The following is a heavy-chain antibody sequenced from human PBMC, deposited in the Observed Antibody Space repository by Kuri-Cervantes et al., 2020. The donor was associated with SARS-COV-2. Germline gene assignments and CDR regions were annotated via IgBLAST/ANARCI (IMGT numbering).Heavy chain of an antibody. CDR2: ISYDGSNK. CDR1: AFTFSSYA. V-gene: IGHV3-30-3*01. Sequence: GESLKISCAASAFTFSSYAMHWVRQAPGKGLEWVAIISYDGSNKYYADSVKGRFTISRDNSKNTLYLQMNSLRAEDTAVYYCARDSHCSSTSCYTDGMDVWGQGTTVTVSS. CDR3: ARDSHCSSTSCYTDGMDV. J-gene: IGHJ6*02. D-gene: IGHD2-2*02.